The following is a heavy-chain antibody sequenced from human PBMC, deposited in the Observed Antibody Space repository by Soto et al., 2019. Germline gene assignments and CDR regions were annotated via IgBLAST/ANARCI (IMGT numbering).Heavy chain of an antibody. Sequence: QVQLVQSGAEVKKSGASVKVSCKASGYSVSDYFIQWVRQAPGQGLEWVAWINPKSAATNYAKKFQGRVALYWDTSFSTAYMELTRLRPDDTAVYYCARITWGLDYYNGMDVWGQGTTVIVSS. J-gene: IGHJ6*02. V-gene: IGHV1-2*02. CDR2: INPKSAAT. CDR1: GYSVSDYF. D-gene: IGHD1-26*01. CDR3: ARITWGLDYYNGMDV.